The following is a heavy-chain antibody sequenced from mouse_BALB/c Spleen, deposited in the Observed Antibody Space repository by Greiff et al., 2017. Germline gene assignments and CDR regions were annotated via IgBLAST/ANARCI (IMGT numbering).Heavy chain of an antibody. CDR1: GYAFSSSW. CDR3: AREKGHYYGSDY. V-gene: IGHV1-82*01. Sequence: QVQLQQSGPELVKPGASVKISCKASGYAFSSSWMNWVKQRPGQGLEWIGRIYPGDGDTNYNGKFKGKATLTADKSSSTAYMQLSSLTSVDSAVYFCAREKGHYYGSDYWGQGTTLTVSS. CDR2: IYPGDGDT. D-gene: IGHD1-2*01. J-gene: IGHJ2*01.